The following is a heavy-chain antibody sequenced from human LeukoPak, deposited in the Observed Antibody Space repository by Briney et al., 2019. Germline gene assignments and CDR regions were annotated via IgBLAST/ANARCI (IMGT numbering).Heavy chain of an antibody. CDR2: INPSDGST. J-gene: IGHJ4*02. Sequence: ASVKVSCKASGYTFISYFMHWVRQAPGQGVEWMGIINPSDGSTSYTRELQGRVTMTRDTSTGTVYMELSGLRSEDTAVYYCARVDVTFGLIGDYWGQGTLVTVSS. D-gene: IGHD2-21*02. CDR3: ARVDVTFGLIGDY. V-gene: IGHV1-46*01. CDR1: GYTFISYF.